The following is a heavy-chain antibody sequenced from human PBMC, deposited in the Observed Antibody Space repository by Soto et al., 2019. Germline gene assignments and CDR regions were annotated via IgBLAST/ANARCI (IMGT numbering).Heavy chain of an antibody. V-gene: IGHV1-8*01. Sequence: ASVKVSCKASGYTFTSYDINWVRQATGQGLEWMGWMNPNSGNTGYAQKFQGRVTMTRNTSISTAYMELSSLRSEDTAVYYCARAHSRGWDLLGVYYYYGMDVWGQGTTVTVSS. CDR2: MNPNSGNT. J-gene: IGHJ6*02. D-gene: IGHD6-19*01. CDR1: GYTFTSYD. CDR3: ARAHSRGWDLLGVYYYYGMDV.